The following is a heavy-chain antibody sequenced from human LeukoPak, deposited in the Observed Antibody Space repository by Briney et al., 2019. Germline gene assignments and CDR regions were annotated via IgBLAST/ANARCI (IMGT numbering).Heavy chain of an antibody. J-gene: IGHJ4*02. CDR2: ISGYNGKI. CDR3: ATWGYSGSYRE. V-gene: IGHV1-18*01. CDR1: GHTFVSYG. D-gene: IGHD1-26*01. Sequence: ASVKVSCKASGHTFVSYGISWVRQAPGQGREWMGWISGYNGKINYAQKFQGRVTMTEDTSTDTAYMELSSLRSEDTAVYYCATWGYSGSYREWGQGTLVTVSS.